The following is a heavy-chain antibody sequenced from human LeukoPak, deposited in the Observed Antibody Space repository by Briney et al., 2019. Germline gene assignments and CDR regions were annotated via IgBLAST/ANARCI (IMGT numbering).Heavy chain of an antibody. J-gene: IGHJ2*01. V-gene: IGHV4-59*01. Sequence: SETLSLTCTVSGGSISSYYWSWIRQPPGKGLEWIGYIYYSGSTNHNPSLKSRVTISVDTSKNQFSLKLSSVTAADTAVYYCARVEATYWYFDLWGRGTLVTVSS. CDR3: ARVEATYWYFDL. CDR1: GGSISSYY. CDR2: IYYSGST.